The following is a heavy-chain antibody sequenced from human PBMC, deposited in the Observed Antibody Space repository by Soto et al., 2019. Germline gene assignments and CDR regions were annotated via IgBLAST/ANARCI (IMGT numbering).Heavy chain of an antibody. D-gene: IGHD3-10*01. Sequence: QVQLMQSGAEVERPGASVKVSCKASDYTFTSYGISWVRQAPGQGLEWMAWISADNGHTNHAQKFQGRLTMTTDTSTSTAYMELRSLRSDDTAVYYCARARRSPMVRGDAFDIWDQGTMVTVSS. V-gene: IGHV1-18*01. CDR3: ARARRSPMVRGDAFDI. CDR2: ISADNGHT. J-gene: IGHJ3*02. CDR1: DYTFTSYG.